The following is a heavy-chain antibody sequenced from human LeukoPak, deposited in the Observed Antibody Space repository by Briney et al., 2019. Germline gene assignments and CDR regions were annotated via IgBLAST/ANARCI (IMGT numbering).Heavy chain of an antibody. J-gene: IGHJ4*02. D-gene: IGHD3-3*01. CDR2: ISGSGGNT. CDR3: AKAGVHDDFWSGYPDY. CDR1: GFSFSSYA. Sequence: GGSLRLSCAASGFSFSSYAMTWVRQAPGKGLEWVSGISGSGGNTYYADSVKGRFTIFRDNSKNTLYLQMNSLRAGDTAVYYCAKAGVHDDFWSGYPDYWGQGTLVTVSS. V-gene: IGHV3-23*01.